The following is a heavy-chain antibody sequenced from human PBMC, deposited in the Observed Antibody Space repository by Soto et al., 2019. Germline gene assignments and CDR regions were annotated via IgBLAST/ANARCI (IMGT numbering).Heavy chain of an antibody. J-gene: IGHJ4*02. CDR3: ARGAPLMAPGDY. D-gene: IGHD2-8*01. CDR1: GGSVRGGSYY. V-gene: IGHV4-61*01. CDR2: IYYTGST. Sequence: QVQLQESGPGLVKPSETLSLTCTVSGGSVRGGSYYWGWIRHPPGERLEWIGYIYYTGSTNYNPSLKSRVTISIDTSKNQFSLRLSSVTAADTAIYYCARGAPLMAPGDYWGQGTLVTVSS.